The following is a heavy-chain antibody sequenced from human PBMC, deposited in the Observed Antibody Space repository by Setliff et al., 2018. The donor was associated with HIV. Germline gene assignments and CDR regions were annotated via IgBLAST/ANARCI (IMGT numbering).Heavy chain of an antibody. CDR2: IYYSGST. CDR1: GASISSYY. J-gene: IGHJ5*02. Sequence: SETLSLTCTVSGASISSYYWSWIRQPPGKGLEWIGYIYYSGSTNYNPSLKSRVIISVDTSKTQFSLKVRSVTAADTAMYYCARETRSFGGIDTWGQGTLVTVSS. CDR3: ARETRSFGGIDT. V-gene: IGHV4-59*12. D-gene: IGHD2-15*01.